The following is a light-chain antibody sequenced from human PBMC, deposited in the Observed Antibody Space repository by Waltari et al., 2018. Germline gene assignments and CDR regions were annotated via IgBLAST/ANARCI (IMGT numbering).Light chain of an antibody. CDR3: QQRGAWPLT. CDR1: QPSDRF. CDR2: DTS. Sequence: EIVLTQSPSALSLSPGERATLSCTASQPSDRFLAWYQQRGGQPPRLLIYDTSNRAPGIPARFAGSGSGKYFTLTITSLEPEDAGVYFCQQRGAWPLTFGPGTTVDV. J-gene: IGKJ3*01. V-gene: IGKV3-11*01.